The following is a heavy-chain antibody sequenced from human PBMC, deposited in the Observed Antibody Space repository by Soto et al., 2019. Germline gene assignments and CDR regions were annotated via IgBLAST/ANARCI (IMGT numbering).Heavy chain of an antibody. CDR2: IDPSDSYT. J-gene: IGHJ4*02. CDR1: GYSFTSYW. Sequence: PWGSLKISCKGSGYSFTSYWISWVRQMPGKGLEWMGRIDPSDSYTNYSPSFHGHVTISADKSISTAYLQWSSLKASDTAMYYCARHFTPPGQGLVYHFDYWGQGTMVTVSS. CDR3: ARHFTPPGQGLVYHFDY. D-gene: IGHD6-19*01. V-gene: IGHV5-10-1*01.